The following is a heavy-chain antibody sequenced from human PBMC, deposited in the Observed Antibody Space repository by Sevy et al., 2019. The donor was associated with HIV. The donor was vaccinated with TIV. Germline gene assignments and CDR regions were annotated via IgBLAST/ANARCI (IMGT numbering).Heavy chain of an antibody. CDR1: GFTFSSHG. Sequence: GGSLRLSCAASGFTFSSHGMHWVRQAPGKGLEWVAVISYDGSNKYYADSVKGRFTISRDNSKNTLYLQMNSLRAEDTAVYYCAKADSSGYYYLDYWGQGTLVTVSS. D-gene: IGHD3-22*01. J-gene: IGHJ4*02. CDR3: AKADSSGYYYLDY. CDR2: ISYDGSNK. V-gene: IGHV3-30*18.